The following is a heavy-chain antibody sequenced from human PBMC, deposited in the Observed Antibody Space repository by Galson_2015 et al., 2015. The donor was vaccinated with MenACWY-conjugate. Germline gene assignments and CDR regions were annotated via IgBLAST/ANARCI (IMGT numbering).Heavy chain of an antibody. Sequence: LSLTCAVSDVSIRSNNWWTWVRQPPGRGLEWIGEIYHRGSTNFHPSLKTRVTISVDKSNNQFSLRLTSVTAADTAVYYCARAPGVADDRYYDSWGQGTFVTVSS. J-gene: IGHJ4*02. V-gene: IGHV4-4*02. D-gene: IGHD6-19*01. CDR3: ARAPGVADDRYYDS. CDR1: DVSIRSNNW. CDR2: IYHRGST.